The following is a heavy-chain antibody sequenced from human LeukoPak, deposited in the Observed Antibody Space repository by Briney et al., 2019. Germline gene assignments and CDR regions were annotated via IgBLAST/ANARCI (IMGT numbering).Heavy chain of an antibody. CDR2: IYYSGST. D-gene: IGHD6-13*01. Sequence: SETLSLTCTVSGGSISSSSYYWGWIRQPPGKGLEWIGSIYYSGSTYYNPSLKSRVTISVDTSKNQFSLKLSSVTAADTAVYYCARGRGSSHKYWGQGTLVTVSS. J-gene: IGHJ4*02. V-gene: IGHV4-39*07. CDR1: GGSISSSSYY. CDR3: ARGRGSSHKY.